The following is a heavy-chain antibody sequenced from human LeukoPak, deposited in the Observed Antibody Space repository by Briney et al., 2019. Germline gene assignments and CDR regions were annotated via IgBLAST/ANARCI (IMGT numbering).Heavy chain of an antibody. CDR3: ARLEGIVGNFDD. Sequence: GGSLRLSCAASGFTFSSYEMNWVRQAPGKGLEWVSYISSSGSTIYYADSVKGRFTISRDNAKNSLYLQMNSLRAEDTAVYYCARLEGIVGNFDDWGQGTLVTVSS. CDR2: ISSSGSTI. J-gene: IGHJ4*02. D-gene: IGHD1-26*01. V-gene: IGHV3-48*03. CDR1: GFTFSSYE.